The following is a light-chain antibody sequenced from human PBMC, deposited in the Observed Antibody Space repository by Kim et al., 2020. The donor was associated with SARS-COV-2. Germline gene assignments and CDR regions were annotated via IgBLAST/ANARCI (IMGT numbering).Light chain of an antibody. CDR1: QTVDNNY. CDR3: QQYTTSPPAYT. Sequence: PGERATLSCRASQTVDNNYLAWYHQKPGQAPRLLIYGAYTRATGIPDRFSGGGSGTDFTLTITRLEPADSAVYYCQQYTTSPPAYTFGQGTKLEI. CDR2: GAY. V-gene: IGKV3-20*01. J-gene: IGKJ2*01.